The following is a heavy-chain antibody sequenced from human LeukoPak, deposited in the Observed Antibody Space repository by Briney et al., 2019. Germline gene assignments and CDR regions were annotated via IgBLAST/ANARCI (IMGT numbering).Heavy chain of an antibody. J-gene: IGHJ4*02. Sequence: GGSLRFSCAASGFTFSSYSMNGVRQAPGKGLEWVSSISSSSSYIYYADSVKGRFTISRDNAKNSLYLQMNSLRAEDTAVYYCARAIQDSSGPYWGQGTLVTVSS. CDR2: ISSSSSYI. V-gene: IGHV3-21*01. D-gene: IGHD3-22*01. CDR1: GFTFSSYS. CDR3: ARAIQDSSGPY.